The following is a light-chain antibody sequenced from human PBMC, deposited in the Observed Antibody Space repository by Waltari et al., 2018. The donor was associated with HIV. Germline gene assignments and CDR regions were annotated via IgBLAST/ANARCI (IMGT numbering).Light chain of an antibody. V-gene: IGLV1-44*01. CDR3: ATWDDTLDGPV. CDR1: TSNIDSNS. Sequence: QSVLTQSPSASGTPGPRFTIFCSGGTSNIDSNSVSWYQQVPGTAPQLFMFSNSLRPSGVPDRFSGSKSGTSASLAISGLQSEDEADYYCATWDDTLDGPVFGGGTRLTVL. J-gene: IGLJ3*02. CDR2: SNS.